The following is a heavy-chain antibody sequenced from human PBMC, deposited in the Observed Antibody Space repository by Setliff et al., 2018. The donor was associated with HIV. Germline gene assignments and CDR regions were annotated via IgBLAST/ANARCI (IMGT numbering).Heavy chain of an antibody. V-gene: IGHV3-30*02. CDR3: AKDRYYDSSGSPFDY. CDR2: IRYDGSNK. J-gene: IGHJ4*02. D-gene: IGHD3-22*01. Sequence: GGSLRLSCAASGFTLSDHYIDWIRQPPGKGLEWVAFIRYDGSNKYYADSVKGRFTISRDNSKNTLYLQMNSLRAEDTAVYYCAKDRYYDSSGSPFDYWGQGTLVTVSS. CDR1: GFTLSDHY.